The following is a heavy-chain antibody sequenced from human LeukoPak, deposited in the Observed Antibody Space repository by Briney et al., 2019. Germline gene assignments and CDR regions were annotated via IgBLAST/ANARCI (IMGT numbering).Heavy chain of an antibody. CDR3: ARDFWSGYYTHYYYYYMDV. Sequence: GGSLRLSCAASGFTFSSYAMSWVRQAPGKGLEWVSSISSSSSYIYYADSVRGRFTISRDNSKNTLYLQMNSLRAEDTAVYYCARDFWSGYYTHYYYYYMDVWGKGTTVTVSS. V-gene: IGHV3-21*01. CDR1: GFTFSSYA. D-gene: IGHD3-3*01. CDR2: ISSSSSYI. J-gene: IGHJ6*03.